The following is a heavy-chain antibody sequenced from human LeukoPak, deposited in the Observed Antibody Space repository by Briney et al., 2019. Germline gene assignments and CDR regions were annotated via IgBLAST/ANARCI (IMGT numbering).Heavy chain of an antibody. J-gene: IGHJ4*02. Sequence: PGGSLRLSCAASGFTFSSYWMSWVRQAPGKGLEWVANIKQDGSEKYYVDPVKGRFTISRDNAKNSLYLQMNSLSGEDTAVYFCARPSFTSGSYFDHWGQGTLVTVSS. CDR3: ARPSFTSGSYFDH. CDR1: GFTFSSYW. CDR2: IKQDGSEK. D-gene: IGHD3-22*01. V-gene: IGHV3-7*01.